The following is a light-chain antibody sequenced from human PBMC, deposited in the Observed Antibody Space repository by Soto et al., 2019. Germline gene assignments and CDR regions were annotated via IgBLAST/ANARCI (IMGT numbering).Light chain of an antibody. J-gene: IGKJ4*01. CDR1: QSVSSN. CDR2: DAS. V-gene: IGKV3-15*01. Sequence: EIVMTQSPATLSLSPGERATLSCRASQSVSSNLVWYQQKPGQAPRLLIYDASTRATGVPARFSGSGSGAEFTLTISSLQSEDFAVYYCQQFNNWPLTFGGGTKVDI. CDR3: QQFNNWPLT.